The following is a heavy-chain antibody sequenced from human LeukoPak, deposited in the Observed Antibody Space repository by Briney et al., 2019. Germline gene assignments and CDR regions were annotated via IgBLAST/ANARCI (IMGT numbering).Heavy chain of an antibody. CDR3: ASTGVVNYYYYGMDV. CDR2: INPNSGGT. Sequence: SVKVSCKASGYTFTGYYMHWVRQAPGQGLEWMGWINPNSGGTNYAQKFQGRVTMTRDTSISTAYMELSRLRSDDTAVYYCASTGVVNYYYYGMDVWGQGTTVTVSS. CDR1: GYTFTGYY. D-gene: IGHD3-3*01. V-gene: IGHV1-2*02. J-gene: IGHJ6*02.